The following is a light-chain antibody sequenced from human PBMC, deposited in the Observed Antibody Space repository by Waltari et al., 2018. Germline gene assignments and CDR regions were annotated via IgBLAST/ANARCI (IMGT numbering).Light chain of an antibody. CDR2: DAS. CDR3: QG. Sequence: DIQMTQSPSSLSASVGDRVTITCQASQDISNYLNWYQQKPGKAPKLLIYDASNLETGVPSRFSGSGSGTDFTFTISSLQPEDIATYYCQGLGGGTKVEIK. J-gene: IGKJ4*01. V-gene: IGKV1-33*01. CDR1: QDISNY.